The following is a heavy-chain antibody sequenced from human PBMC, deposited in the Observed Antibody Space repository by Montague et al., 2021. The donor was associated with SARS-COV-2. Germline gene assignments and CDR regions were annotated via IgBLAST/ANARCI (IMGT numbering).Heavy chain of an antibody. D-gene: IGHD4-17*01. CDR1: GDSVWSNTAA. Sequence: CAISGDSVWSNTAAWNWIRQSPSGGLEWLGRTNYRSKWTSDYATSVEGRISIDPDTSENQFFLHLRSVTPEDTGVYYCVRDTGSAQAGFDAWGQGTLVTVSS. V-gene: IGHV6-1*01. J-gene: IGHJ4*02. CDR2: TNYRSKWTS. CDR3: VRDTGSAQAGFDA.